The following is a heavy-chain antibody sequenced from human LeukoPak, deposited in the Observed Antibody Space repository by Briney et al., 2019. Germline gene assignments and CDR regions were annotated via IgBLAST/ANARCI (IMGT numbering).Heavy chain of an antibody. CDR3: ARVMVAATTKFDY. CDR2: IDPNSGGT. J-gene: IGHJ4*02. CDR1: GYTFTGYY. V-gene: IGHV1-2*06. D-gene: IGHD2-15*01. Sequence: ASVKVSCKASGYTFTGYYMHWVRQAPGQGLEWMGRIDPNSGGTNYAQKFQGRVTMTRDTSISTAYMELSRLRSDDTAVYYCARVMVAATTKFDYWGQGTLVTVSS.